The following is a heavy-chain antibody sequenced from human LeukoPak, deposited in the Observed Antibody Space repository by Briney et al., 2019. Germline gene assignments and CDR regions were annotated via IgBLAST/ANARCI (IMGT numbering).Heavy chain of an antibody. Sequence: ASVKVFCKSSGYTFTSYYMHWVRQAPGQGLEWMGIINPSGGSTSYAQKFQGRVTMTRDMSTSTVYMELSSLRSEDTAVYYCARDPTMGYFDYWGQGTLVTVSS. V-gene: IGHV1-46*01. D-gene: IGHD2-8*01. CDR3: ARDPTMGYFDY. CDR1: GYTFTSYY. J-gene: IGHJ4*02. CDR2: INPSGGST.